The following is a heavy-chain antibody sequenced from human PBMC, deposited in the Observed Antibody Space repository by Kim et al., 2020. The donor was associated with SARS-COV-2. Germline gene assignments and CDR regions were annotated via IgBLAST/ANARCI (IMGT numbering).Heavy chain of an antibody. CDR2: INPNSGGT. Sequence: ASVKVSCKASGYTFTGYYMHWVQQAPGQGLEWMGWINPNSGGTNYAQKFQGRVTMTRDTSISTAYMELSRLRSDDTAVYYCARDSYYDFWSGYYTLPVTPYYYGMDVWGQGTTVTVSS. CDR3: ARDSYYDFWSGYYTLPVTPYYYGMDV. J-gene: IGHJ6*02. V-gene: IGHV1-2*02. CDR1: GYTFTGYY. D-gene: IGHD3-3*01.